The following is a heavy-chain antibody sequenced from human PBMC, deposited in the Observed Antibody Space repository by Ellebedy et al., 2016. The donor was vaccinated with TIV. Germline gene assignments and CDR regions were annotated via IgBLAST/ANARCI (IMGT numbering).Heavy chain of an antibody. CDR3: AKRRVAAAILDY. J-gene: IGHJ4*02. CDR1: GFTFSSYG. D-gene: IGHD6-13*01. Sequence: GESLKISCAASGFTFSSYGMHWVRQAPGQGLKCVSVISYDGSNKYYADSVKGRFTISRDNSKNTLYLQMNSLRADDTAVYYCAKRRVAAAILDYWGQGTLVTVAS. CDR2: ISYDGSNK. V-gene: IGHV3-30*18.